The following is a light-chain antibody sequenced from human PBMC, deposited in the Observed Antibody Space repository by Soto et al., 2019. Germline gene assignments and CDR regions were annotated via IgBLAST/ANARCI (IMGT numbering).Light chain of an antibody. V-gene: IGKV3-15*01. Sequence: EILLTQSRATQPLSLGERATLSCSASQSVGSNLAWFQQTPGQAPRLLIYGSSNRATGVPARFSGSGSGADFTLTISNLQSEDFAVYYCQQYTNWPPITFGQGTRLEIK. CDR1: QSVGSN. CDR3: QQYTNWPPIT. CDR2: GSS. J-gene: IGKJ5*01.